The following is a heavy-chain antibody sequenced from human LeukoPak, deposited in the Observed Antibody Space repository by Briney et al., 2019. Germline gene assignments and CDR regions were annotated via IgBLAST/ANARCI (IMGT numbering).Heavy chain of an antibody. CDR3: ARGRRSWFDP. Sequence: ASVKVSCKASGGTFSSYAINWVRQATGQGLEWMGWMNPNSGITGYAQKFQGRVTMTRNTSISTAYMELSSLRSEDTAVYYCARGRRSWFDPWGQGTLVTVSS. J-gene: IGHJ5*02. CDR2: MNPNSGIT. V-gene: IGHV1-8*02. CDR1: GGTFSSYA.